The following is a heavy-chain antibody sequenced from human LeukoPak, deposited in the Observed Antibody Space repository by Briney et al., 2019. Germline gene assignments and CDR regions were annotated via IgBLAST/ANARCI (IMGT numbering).Heavy chain of an antibody. D-gene: IGHD4-23*01. CDR1: GFTFSSYG. CDR2: IWYDGRNK. V-gene: IGHV3-33*01. CDR3: ARASTVVTPPHDY. Sequence: GGSLRLSCAASGFTFSSYGLHWVRQAPGKGLEWMAVIWYDGRNKYYADSVKGRFTISRDNSKNTLYLQMNSLRAEDTAVYYCARASTVVTPPHDYWGQGTLVTVSS. J-gene: IGHJ4*02.